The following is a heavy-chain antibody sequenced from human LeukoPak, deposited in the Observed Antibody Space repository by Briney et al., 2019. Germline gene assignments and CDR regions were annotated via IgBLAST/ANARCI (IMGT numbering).Heavy chain of an antibody. CDR3: ARDGSGSYFNWFDP. Sequence: PGRSLRLSCAASGLTFSSYGMHWVRQAPGKGLEWVAVIWYDGSNKYYADSVKGRFTISRDNSKNTLYLQMNSLRAEDTAVYYCARDGSGSYFNWFDPWGQGTLVTVSS. J-gene: IGHJ5*02. D-gene: IGHD3-10*01. CDR1: GLTFSSYG. V-gene: IGHV3-33*01. CDR2: IWYDGSNK.